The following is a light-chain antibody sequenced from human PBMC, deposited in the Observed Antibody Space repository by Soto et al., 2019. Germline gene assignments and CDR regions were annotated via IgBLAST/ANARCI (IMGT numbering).Light chain of an antibody. CDR3: QVWDSSSDQV. V-gene: IGLV3-21*04. CDR2: YDS. CDR1: NIGSKS. J-gene: IGLJ3*02. Sequence: SYELTQPPSVSVAPGKTARITCGGNNIGSKSMHWYQQKPGQAPVLVIYYDSDRPSGIPERFSGSNSGNTATLTISRVEAGDEADYYCQVWDSSSDQVFGGGTKLTVL.